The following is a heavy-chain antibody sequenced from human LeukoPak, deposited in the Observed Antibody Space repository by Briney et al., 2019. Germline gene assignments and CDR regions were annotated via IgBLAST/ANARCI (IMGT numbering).Heavy chain of an antibody. J-gene: IGHJ4*02. CDR2: IHYSGST. CDR1: GGSISSYY. D-gene: IGHD6-13*01. CDR3: AGRVAAAGVDFDY. V-gene: IGHV4-59*08. Sequence: SETLSLTCTVSGGSISSYYWSWIRQPPGKGLEWIGYIHYSGSTYYNPSLKSRVTISLDTSKNQFSLKLSSVTAADTAVYYCAGRVAAAGVDFDYWGQGTLVTVSS.